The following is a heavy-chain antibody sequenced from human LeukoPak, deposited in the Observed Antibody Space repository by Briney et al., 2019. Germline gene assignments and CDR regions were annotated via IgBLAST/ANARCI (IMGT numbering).Heavy chain of an antibody. J-gene: IGHJ5*02. Sequence: GASVKVSCKASGGTFSSYAISWVRQAPGQGLEWMGWMNPNSGNTGYAQKFQGRVTITRNTSISTAYMELSSLRSEDTAVYYCARGFIAAAGIDWFDPWGQGTLVTVSS. V-gene: IGHV1-8*03. CDR1: GGTFSSYA. CDR2: MNPNSGNT. CDR3: ARGFIAAAGIDWFDP. D-gene: IGHD6-13*01.